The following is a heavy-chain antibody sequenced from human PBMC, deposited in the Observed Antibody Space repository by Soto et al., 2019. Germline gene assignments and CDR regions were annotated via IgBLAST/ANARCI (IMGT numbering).Heavy chain of an antibody. CDR3: AKDHFFWSGYESLTPMDV. CDR1: GFTFSSYG. CDR2: ISYDGSNK. J-gene: IGHJ6*02. D-gene: IGHD3-3*01. V-gene: IGHV3-30*18. Sequence: GGSLRLSCAASGFTFSSYGMHWVRQAPGKGLEWVAVISYDGSNKYYADSVKGRFTISRDNSKNTLYLQMNSLRAEDTAVYYCAKDHFFWSGYESLTPMDVWGQGTTVTVSS.